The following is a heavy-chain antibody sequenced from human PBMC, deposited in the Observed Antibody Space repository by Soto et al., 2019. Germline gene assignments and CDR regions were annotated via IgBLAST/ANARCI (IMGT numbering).Heavy chain of an antibody. J-gene: IGHJ4*02. Sequence: ASVKVSCKASGCTFTSYAMHWVRQAPGQRLEWMGWINAGNGNTKYSQKFQGRVTITRDTSASTAYMELSSLRSEDTAVYYCARASPTIFGVVPSPDYWGQGTLVTVSS. CDR2: INAGNGNT. V-gene: IGHV1-3*01. CDR3: ARASPTIFGVVPSPDY. CDR1: GCTFTSYA. D-gene: IGHD3-3*01.